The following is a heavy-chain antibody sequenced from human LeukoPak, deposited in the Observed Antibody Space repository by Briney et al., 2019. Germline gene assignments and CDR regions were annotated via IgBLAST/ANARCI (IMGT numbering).Heavy chain of an antibody. Sequence: PSETLSLTCAVYGGSFSVYYWSWIRQPPGKGLEWIGEINHSGSTNYNPSLKSRVTISVDTSKNQFSLKLSSVTAADTAVYYCARSYPYCSSTSCPYVFDPWGQGTLVTVSS. J-gene: IGHJ5*02. CDR3: ARSYPYCSSTSCPYVFDP. CDR2: INHSGST. CDR1: GGSFSVYY. D-gene: IGHD2-2*01. V-gene: IGHV4-34*01.